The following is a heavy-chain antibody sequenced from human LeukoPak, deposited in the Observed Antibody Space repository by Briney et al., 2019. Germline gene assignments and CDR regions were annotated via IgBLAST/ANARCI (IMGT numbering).Heavy chain of an antibody. CDR2: ISSSSSYI. J-gene: IGHJ4*02. D-gene: IGHD3-9*01. CDR3: AKAGGLRYFDWTG. V-gene: IGHV3-21*04. Sequence: PGGSLRLSCVASGFTFSSYSMNWVRQAPGKGLEWVSSISSSSSYIYYADSVKGRFTISRDNAKNSLYLQMNSLRAEDTAVYYCAKAGGLRYFDWTGWGQGTLVTVSS. CDR1: GFTFSSYS.